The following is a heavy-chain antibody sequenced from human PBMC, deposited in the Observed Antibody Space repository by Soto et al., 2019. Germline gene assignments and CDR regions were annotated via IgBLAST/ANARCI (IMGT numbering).Heavy chain of an antibody. CDR3: ARDKECGGDCYSGIFDY. CDR2: IWYDGSNK. J-gene: IGHJ4*02. D-gene: IGHD2-21*02. V-gene: IGHV3-33*01. Sequence: GGSLRLSCAASGFTFSSYGMHWVRQAPGKGLERVEVIWYDGSNKYYADSVKGRFTISRDNSKNTLYLQMNSLRAEDTAVYYCARDKECGGDCYSGIFDYWGQGTLVTVSS. CDR1: GFTFSSYG.